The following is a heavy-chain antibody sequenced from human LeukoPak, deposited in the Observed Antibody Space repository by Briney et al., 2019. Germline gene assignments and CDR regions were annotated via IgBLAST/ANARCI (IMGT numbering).Heavy chain of an antibody. J-gene: IGHJ6*03. Sequence: ASVKVSCKASGYTFTSYDINWVRQATGQGLEWMGWMNPNSGNTGYAQKFQGRVTMTKNTSITTAYMELSSLRSEDTAVYYCARALSWTTNSYYYMDVWGKGTTVTVSS. CDR2: MNPNSGNT. D-gene: IGHD3/OR15-3a*01. CDR3: ARALSWTTNSYYYMDV. V-gene: IGHV1-8*01. CDR1: GYTFTSYD.